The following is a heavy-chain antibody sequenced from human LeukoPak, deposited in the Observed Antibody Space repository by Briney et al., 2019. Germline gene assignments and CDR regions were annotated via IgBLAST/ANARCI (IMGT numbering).Heavy chain of an antibody. J-gene: IGHJ2*01. D-gene: IGHD2-21*02. CDR3: VTDRARLFWYFDP. CDR1: GSTLSDLS. CDR2: SDPEDGET. V-gene: IGHV1-24*01. Sequence: ASVEVSCKVSGSTLSDLSIHWVRQAPGKGLEYVGGSDPEDGETFHAQNFQGRVTMTEDTSIDTAYMELSRLRSEDTAVYYCVTDRARLFWYFDPWGRGTLVTVSS.